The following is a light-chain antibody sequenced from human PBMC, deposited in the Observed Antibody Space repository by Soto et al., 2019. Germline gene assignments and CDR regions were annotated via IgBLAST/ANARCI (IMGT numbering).Light chain of an antibody. CDR1: QSISSW. Sequence: DIQMTQSPSTLSASVGDRVTITCRASQSISSWLDWYQQKPGKAPKLLIYAASSLERGVPSRFSGSVSGPEFTLTISSVQPDDSATYCCQQYNSYSQTFGQGTKVEIK. J-gene: IGKJ1*01. V-gene: IGKV1-5*01. CDR3: QQYNSYSQT. CDR2: AAS.